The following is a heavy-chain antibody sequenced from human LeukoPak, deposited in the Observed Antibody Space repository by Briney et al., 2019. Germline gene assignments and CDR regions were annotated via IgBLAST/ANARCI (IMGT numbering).Heavy chain of an antibody. Sequence: GGSLRLSCAASGFTFSSYGMHWVRQAPGKGLEWVAVISYDGSNKYYADSVKGPFTISRDNSRNTLYLQMNSLRAEDTAVYYCAKRGLQYSYGLGFFDYWGQGTLVTVSS. D-gene: IGHD5-18*01. CDR2: ISYDGSNK. J-gene: IGHJ4*02. V-gene: IGHV3-30*18. CDR3: AKRGLQYSYGLGFFDY. CDR1: GFTFSSYG.